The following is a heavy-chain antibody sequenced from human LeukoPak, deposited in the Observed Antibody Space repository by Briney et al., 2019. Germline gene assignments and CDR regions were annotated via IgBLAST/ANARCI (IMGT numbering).Heavy chain of an antibody. CDR1: GFGFAGYC. D-gene: IGHD6-19*01. CDR3: ARDSAPKQWLSSIPFDY. V-gene: IGHV3-23*01. Sequence: QAGGSLRLSCAASGFGFAGYCMTWVRQAPGKGLEWVSAVSGSNTGSGSDTYYAESVKGRFTISRDNSKNTLYLQMNSLRAEDTAVYYCARDSAPKQWLSSIPFDYWGQGTLATVSS. J-gene: IGHJ4*02. CDR2: VSGSNTGSGSDT.